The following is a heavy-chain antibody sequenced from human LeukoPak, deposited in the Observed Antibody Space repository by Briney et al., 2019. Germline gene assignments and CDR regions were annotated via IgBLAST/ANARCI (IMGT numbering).Heavy chain of an antibody. CDR2: ISSGSSTI. CDR3: ARDARGYTSGYTFDI. V-gene: IGHV3-48*02. CDR1: GFTFSNYR. D-gene: IGHD5-18*01. J-gene: IGHJ3*02. Sequence: PGGSLRVSCAASGFTFSNYRMNWVRQAPGKGLEWVSYISSGSSTIYYADSVKGRFTISRDNAKNSLYLQMNSLRDEDTAVYYCARDARGYTSGYTFDIWGQGTMVTVSS.